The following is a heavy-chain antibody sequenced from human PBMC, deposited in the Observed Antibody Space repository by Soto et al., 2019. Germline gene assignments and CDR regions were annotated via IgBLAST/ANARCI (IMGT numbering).Heavy chain of an antibody. CDR2: IIPIFGTA. J-gene: IGHJ5*02. V-gene: IGHV1-69*13. CDR1: GGTFSSYA. D-gene: IGHD3-3*01. Sequence: SVKVSCTASGGTFSSYAISWVRQAPGQGLEWMGGIIPIFGTANYAQKFQGRVTITADESTSTAYMELSSLRSEDTAVYYCARHRLEWLPRAGNNWFDPWGQGTLVTVSS. CDR3: ARHRLEWLPRAGNNWFDP.